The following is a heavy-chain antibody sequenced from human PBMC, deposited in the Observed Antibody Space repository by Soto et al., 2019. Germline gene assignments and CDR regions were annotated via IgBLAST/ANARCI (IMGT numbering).Heavy chain of an antibody. D-gene: IGHD6-13*01. CDR3: ASFRQQLVQYYFDY. J-gene: IGHJ4*02. CDR1: GGTFSSYA. V-gene: IGHV1-69*01. CDR2: IIPIFGTA. Sequence: QVQLVQSGAEVKKPGSSVKVSCTASGGTFSSYAISWVRQAPGQGLEWMGGIIPIFGTANYAQKFQGRVTITADESTSTAYMELSSLRSEDTAVYYCASFRQQLVQYYFDYWGQGTLVTVSS.